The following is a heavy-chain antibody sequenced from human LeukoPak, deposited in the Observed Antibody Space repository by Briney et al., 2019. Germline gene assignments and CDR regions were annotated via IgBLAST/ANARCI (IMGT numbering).Heavy chain of an antibody. J-gene: IGHJ4*02. V-gene: IGHV3-23*01. CDR1: GVTFSSDA. CDR3: AKTDPGTGAFDY. CDR2: ISDGGGTT. Sequence: PGGSVRLSCAASGVTFSSDAMDWVRQAPGKGLKWVSSISDGGGTTYYADSVKGRFTVSRDNSKNTLYLQMNSLRAEDTAVYYCAKTDPGTGAFDYWGQGTLVTVSS. D-gene: IGHD1-1*01.